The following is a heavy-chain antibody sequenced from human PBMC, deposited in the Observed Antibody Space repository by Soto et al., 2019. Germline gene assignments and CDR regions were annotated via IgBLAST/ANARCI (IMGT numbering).Heavy chain of an antibody. CDR1: GFTVRSNY. CDR2: IDSDGDT. CDR3: ARDQLYYNDISGRPLNAFDV. Sequence: PGGSLRLSCATSGFTVRSNYMSWVRQAPGKGLEWVSLIDSDGDTYYADSVKGRFTISRDNAKNSLYLQMNSLRAEDTAVYYCARDQLYYNDISGRPLNAFDVWGQGTMVTVSS. J-gene: IGHJ3*01. D-gene: IGHD3-22*01. V-gene: IGHV3-66*01.